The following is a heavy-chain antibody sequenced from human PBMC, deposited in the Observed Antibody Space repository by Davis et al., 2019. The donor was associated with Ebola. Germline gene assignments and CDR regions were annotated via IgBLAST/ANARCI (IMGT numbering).Heavy chain of an antibody. CDR2: MSYDGNNL. CDR3: ARDSSLIALDY. J-gene: IGHJ4*02. V-gene: IGHV3-30-3*01. Sequence: GESLKISCVASGFPFKNYVIHWVRQAPGKGLEWLAVMSYDGNNLYYGDSVKGRFTISRDTSKSTVYLQMNNLRLEDTALYYCARDSSLIALDYWGQGTLVSVSS. CDR1: GFPFKNYV.